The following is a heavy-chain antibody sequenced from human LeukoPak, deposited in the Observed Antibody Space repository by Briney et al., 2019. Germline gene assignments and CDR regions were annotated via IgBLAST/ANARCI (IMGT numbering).Heavy chain of an antibody. Sequence: PSETLSLTCTVSGGSISSSSYYWGWIRQPPGKGLEWIGSIYYSGSTYYNPSPKSRVTISVDTSKNQFSLKLSSVTAADTAVYYCARLSSGSSSWYDIDYWGQGTLVTVSS. J-gene: IGHJ4*02. CDR1: GGSISSSSYY. CDR2: IYYSGST. CDR3: ARLSSGSSSWYDIDY. D-gene: IGHD6-13*01. V-gene: IGHV4-39*01.